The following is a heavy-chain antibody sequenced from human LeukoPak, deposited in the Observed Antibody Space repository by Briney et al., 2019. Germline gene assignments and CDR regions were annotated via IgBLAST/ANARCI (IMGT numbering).Heavy chain of an antibody. V-gene: IGHV4-39*01. D-gene: IGHD1-14*01. Sequence: SETLSLTCTVSGGSFSSSSYYWGWIRRPPGKGLEWIGSLFYSVNTYYNPSLKSRVTISVDTSKNQFSLKLSSVSAADTAVYYCARHLRASGLTPESAFDIWGQGTMVTVSS. CDR3: ARHLRASGLTPESAFDI. CDR2: LFYSVNT. CDR1: GGSFSSSSYY. J-gene: IGHJ3*02.